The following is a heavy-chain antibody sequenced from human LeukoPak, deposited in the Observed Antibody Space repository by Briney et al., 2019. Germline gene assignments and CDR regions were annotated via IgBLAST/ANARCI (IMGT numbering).Heavy chain of an antibody. CDR3: ARHYCSGGNCYYFDH. V-gene: IGHV4-59*08. CDR2: IYYRGTS. D-gene: IGHD2-15*01. Sequence: PSETLSLTCTVSGGSISGYYWSWIRQPPGQGLEWIGFIYYRGTSKYNPSLMSRVTMSVDTSKNQVSLKLSSVTASDTAVYYCARHYCSGGNCYYFDHWGQGTLVTVSS. J-gene: IGHJ4*02. CDR1: GGSISGYY.